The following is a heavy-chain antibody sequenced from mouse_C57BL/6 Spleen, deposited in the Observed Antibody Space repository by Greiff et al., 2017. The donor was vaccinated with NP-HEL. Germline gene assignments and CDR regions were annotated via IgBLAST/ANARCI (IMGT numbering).Heavy chain of an antibody. CDR2: IYPRDGST. J-gene: IGHJ1*03. D-gene: IGHD4-1*01. Sequence: QVQLKQSGPELVKPGTSVKLSCKASGYTFTSYDINWVKQRPGQGLEWIGWIYPRDGSTKYNEKFKGKATLTVDTSSSTAYMELHSLTSEDSAVYFCAGTGRYWYFDVWGTGTTVTVSS. CDR3: AGTGRYWYFDV. V-gene: IGHV1-85*01. CDR1: GYTFTSYD.